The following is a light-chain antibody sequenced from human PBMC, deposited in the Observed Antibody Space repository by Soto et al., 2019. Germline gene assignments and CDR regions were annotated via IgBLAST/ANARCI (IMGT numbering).Light chain of an antibody. CDR2: RNN. CDR3: AAWDDSLVV. V-gene: IGLV1-47*01. CDR1: SSNIGSAY. Sequence: LTQPPSASGTPGQTVTISCSGSSSNIGSAYIYWYQHLPGTAPKLLIYRNNQRPSGVPDRFSASKSGTSASLAISGLRSEDDADYYCAAWDDSLVVFGGGTKLTV. J-gene: IGLJ2*01.